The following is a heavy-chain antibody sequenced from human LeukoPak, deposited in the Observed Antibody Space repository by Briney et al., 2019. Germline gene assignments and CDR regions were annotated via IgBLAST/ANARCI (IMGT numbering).Heavy chain of an antibody. J-gene: IGHJ4*02. CDR1: GYTFTGYY. CDR2: INPNSGGT. Sequence: ASVRVSCTASGYTFTGYYMHWVRQAPGQGLEWMGWINPNSGGTNYAQKFQGRVTMTRDTSISTAYMELSRLRSDDTAVYYCARLHTYYYDSSGYYLTETHDYWGQGTLVTVSS. V-gene: IGHV1-2*02. CDR3: ARLHTYYYDSSGYYLTETHDY. D-gene: IGHD3-22*01.